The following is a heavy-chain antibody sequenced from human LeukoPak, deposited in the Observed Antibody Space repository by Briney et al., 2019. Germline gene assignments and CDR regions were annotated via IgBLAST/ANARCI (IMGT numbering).Heavy chain of an antibody. Sequence: SETLSLTCAVSGGCISSSAWWSLVRQPPGKGLEWIGEVYHSGSTNYNSFLKSRVTISVDKSKNQFSLKLTSATAADTAVYYCARDLGSSWFEPLDYWGQGILVIVSS. CDR2: VYHSGST. D-gene: IGHD6-13*01. CDR1: GGCISSSAW. CDR3: ARDLGSSWFEPLDY. V-gene: IGHV4-4*02. J-gene: IGHJ4*02.